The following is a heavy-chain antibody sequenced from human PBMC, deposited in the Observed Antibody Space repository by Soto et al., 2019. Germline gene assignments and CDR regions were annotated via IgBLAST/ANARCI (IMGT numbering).Heavy chain of an antibody. J-gene: IGHJ4*02. CDR2: INHSGST. CDR3: ARGQFWRSSFDY. V-gene: IGHV4-34*01. D-gene: IGHD6-13*01. Sequence: QVQLQQCGAGLLKPSETLSLTCAVYGGSFSGYYWSWIRQPPGKGLEWIGEINHSGSTNYNPSLKSRVTISVDTSKNQFSLKLSSVTAADTAVYYCARGQFWRSSFDYWGQGTLVTVSS. CDR1: GGSFSGYY.